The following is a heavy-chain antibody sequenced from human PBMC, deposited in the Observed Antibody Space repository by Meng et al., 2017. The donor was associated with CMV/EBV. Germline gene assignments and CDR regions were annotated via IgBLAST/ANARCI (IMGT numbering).Heavy chain of an antibody. CDR3: GRDRGHRLDY. J-gene: IGHJ4*02. CDR2: MKPDGGEN. D-gene: IGHD1-14*01. CDR1: GFSFTSFA. V-gene: IGHV3-7*01. Sequence: GGSLRLSCAASGFSFTSFAMSWVRQAPGKGLEWVASMKPDGGENYYVDSVKGRFTISRDTVRNSVYLQMNSLRAEDTAVYYCGRDRGHRLDYWGQGTLVTVSS.